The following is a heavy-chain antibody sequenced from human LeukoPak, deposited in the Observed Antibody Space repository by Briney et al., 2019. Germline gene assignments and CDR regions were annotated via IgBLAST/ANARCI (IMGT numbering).Heavy chain of an antibody. CDR1: GGTFSSYA. D-gene: IGHD6-13*01. V-gene: IGHV1-69*01. Sequence: PSVKHSCTASGGTFSSYAISCVRQAPGQGLEGMGGIIPIFGTANYAQKFQGRVTITADESTSTAYMELSSLRSEDTAVYYCARQQLVRGDDYWGQGTLVTVSS. CDR3: ARQQLVRGDDY. J-gene: IGHJ4*02. CDR2: IIPIFGTA.